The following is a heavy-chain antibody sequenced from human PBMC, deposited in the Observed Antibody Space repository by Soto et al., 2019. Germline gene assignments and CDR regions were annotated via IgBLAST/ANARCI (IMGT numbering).Heavy chain of an antibody. Sequence: QVQLQESGPGQVRPSETLSLTCTVSGGSISIYYWSWIRQPPGKGLEWLGNIYYSGSTNYNPSLKSRVTVSVDRSRHQFSLRLSSVTAADTAMYYCARQYCSGDSCYWDYWGQGTLVTVSS. V-gene: IGHV4-59*01. D-gene: IGHD2-15*01. CDR2: IYYSGST. J-gene: IGHJ4*02. CDR3: ARQYCSGDSCYWDY. CDR1: GGSISIYY.